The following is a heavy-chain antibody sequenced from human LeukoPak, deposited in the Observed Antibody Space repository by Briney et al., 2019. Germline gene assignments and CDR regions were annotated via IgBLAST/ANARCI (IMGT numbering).Heavy chain of an antibody. CDR1: GGSISSYY. CDR2: IYYSGST. V-gene: IGHV4-59*08. D-gene: IGHD3-22*01. J-gene: IGHJ1*01. CDR3: ARRRYYDGSGYLE. Sequence: SETLSLTCTVSGGSISSYYWSWIRQPPGKGLEWIGYIYYSGSTNYNPSLKSRVTMSVDPSNNQFSLNLRSVTAADTAVYYCARRRYYDGSGYLEWGQGTLLSVSS.